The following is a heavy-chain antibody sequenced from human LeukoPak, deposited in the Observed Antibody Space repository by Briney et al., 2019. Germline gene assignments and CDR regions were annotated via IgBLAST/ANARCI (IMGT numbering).Heavy chain of an antibody. J-gene: IGHJ4*02. CDR3: ATIKRGNIFGYFDF. V-gene: IGHV4-59*07. CDR1: GASMNTHY. CDR2: MLDTVTT. D-gene: IGHD5-18*01. Sequence: SDTLSLTCAVSGASMNTHYWSWIRQPPGKGLERIGYMLDTVTTKDDPSLKSRFTLSADTSKTQFSLRLTSVTAADTAVYYCATIKRGNIFGYFDFWGQGIPVTVSS.